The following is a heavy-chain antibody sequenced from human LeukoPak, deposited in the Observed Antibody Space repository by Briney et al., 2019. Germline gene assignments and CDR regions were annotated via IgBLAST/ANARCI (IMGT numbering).Heavy chain of an antibody. CDR2: ISSSSSTI. CDR3: ARFDSGWLQGAFDY. Sequence: TGGSLRLSCAASGFTFSSYSMNWVRQAPGKGLEWVSYISSSSSTIYYADSVKGRFTISRDNAKSSLYLQMNSLRAEDTAVYYCARFDSGWLQGAFDYWGQGTLVTVSS. D-gene: IGHD6-19*01. CDR1: GFTFSSYS. J-gene: IGHJ4*02. V-gene: IGHV3-48*04.